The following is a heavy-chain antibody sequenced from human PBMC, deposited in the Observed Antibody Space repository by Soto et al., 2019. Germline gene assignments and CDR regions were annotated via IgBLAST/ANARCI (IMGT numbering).Heavy chain of an antibody. CDR2: IYYSGST. CDR3: ASCKAEAYYDSSGSLMDV. J-gene: IGHJ6*02. Sequence: SETLSLTCTVSGGSIISGGYCWNWIRQHPGKGLEWIGYIYYSGSTYYNPSLKSRITISVDTSKNQFSLNLSSVTAADTAVYYCASCKAEAYYDSSGSLMDVWGQGTTVTVSS. CDR1: GGSIISGGYC. V-gene: IGHV4-31*03. D-gene: IGHD3-22*01.